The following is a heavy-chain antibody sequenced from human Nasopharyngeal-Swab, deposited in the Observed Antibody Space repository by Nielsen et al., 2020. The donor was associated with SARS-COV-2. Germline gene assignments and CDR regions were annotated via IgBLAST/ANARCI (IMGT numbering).Heavy chain of an antibody. V-gene: IGHV4-39*01. CDR3: ARMYYDFWSGYYEVYNWFDP. J-gene: IGHJ5*02. D-gene: IGHD3-3*01. CDR2: IYYSGST. Sequence: MRQCPGKGLEWIGSIYYSGSTYYNPSLKSRVTISVDTSKNQFSLKLSSVTAADTAVYYCARMYYDFWSGYYEVYNWFDPWGQGTLVTVSS.